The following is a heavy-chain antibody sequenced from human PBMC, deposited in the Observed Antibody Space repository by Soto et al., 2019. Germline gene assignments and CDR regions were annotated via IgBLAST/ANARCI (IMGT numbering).Heavy chain of an antibody. V-gene: IGHV4-59*08. Sequence: QVYLQESGPGLVKSSENLSLTCSISDVSITNFFWSWIRQPPGKGLEWLGYVDDSGSTSRNPSVKSRVTITIDTSKKQFSLSLTSLTAADTAVYYCARGGWEPDAFDMWGQGTTVVVSS. J-gene: IGHJ3*02. CDR2: VDDSGST. CDR3: ARGGWEPDAFDM. D-gene: IGHD1-26*01. CDR1: DVSITNFF.